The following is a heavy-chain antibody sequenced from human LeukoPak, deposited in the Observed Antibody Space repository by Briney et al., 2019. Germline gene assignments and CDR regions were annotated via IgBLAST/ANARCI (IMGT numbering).Heavy chain of an antibody. CDR3: SRAYSGSYSAGAY. J-gene: IGHJ4*02. CDR2: IKSKADGGTA. D-gene: IGHD1-26*01. Sequence: GGSLRLSCAASGFIFSNAWMTWVRQAPGNGLERVGRIKSKADGGTADYAAPVKGRFTISRDDSKYTLYLQMDSLKIEDTAMYYCSRAYSGSYSAGAYWGPGTLVTVSS. CDR1: GFIFSNAW. V-gene: IGHV3-15*01.